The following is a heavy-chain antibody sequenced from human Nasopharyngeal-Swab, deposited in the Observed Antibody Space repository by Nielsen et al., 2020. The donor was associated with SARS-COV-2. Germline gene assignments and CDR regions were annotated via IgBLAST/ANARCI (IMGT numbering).Heavy chain of an antibody. J-gene: IGHJ4*02. CDR3: AKTVLIAPRTYDY. CDR1: GFNFASFA. V-gene: IGHV3-23*01. CDR2: ICTSDDT. D-gene: IGHD3-22*01. Sequence: GGSLRLSCAASGFNFASFAMTWVRQAPGKGLECVSTICTSDDTDYTDSVKGRFAISRDNSKYKVYLQMDSRRPDDTALYYCAKTVLIAPRTYDYWCQATLVNVSS.